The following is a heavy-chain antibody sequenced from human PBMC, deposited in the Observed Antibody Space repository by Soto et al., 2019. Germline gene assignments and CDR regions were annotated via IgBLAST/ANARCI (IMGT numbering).Heavy chain of an antibody. CDR1: GFTFSSYG. D-gene: IGHD3-16*01. J-gene: IGHJ6*02. CDR3: ANSGWGGYGMDV. CDR2: ISYDGSNK. Sequence: QVQLVESGGGVVQPGRSLRLSCAASGFTFSSYGMHWVRQAPGKGLEWVAVISYDGSNKYYADSVKGRFTISRDNSKNTLYLQMKSLRAEDTAVYYGANSGWGGYGMDVWGQGTKVTVSS. V-gene: IGHV3-30*18.